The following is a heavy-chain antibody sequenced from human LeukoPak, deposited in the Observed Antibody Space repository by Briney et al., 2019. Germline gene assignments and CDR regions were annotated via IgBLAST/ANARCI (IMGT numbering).Heavy chain of an antibody. V-gene: IGHV3-74*01. CDR1: GFTFSSYW. CDR2: INPGGSSI. J-gene: IGHJ4*02. D-gene: IGHD1-14*01. CDR3: ARSNQADDY. Sequence: GGSLRLSCAASGFTFSSYWMHWVRQVPGKGLVWAARINPGGSSITYADSVKGRFTISRDNAKNTLYLQMDSLRAEGTGVYYCARSNQADDYWGQGTLVTVSS.